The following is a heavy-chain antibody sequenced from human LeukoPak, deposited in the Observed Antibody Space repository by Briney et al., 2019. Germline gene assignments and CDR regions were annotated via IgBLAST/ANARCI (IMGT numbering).Heavy chain of an antibody. D-gene: IGHD6-13*01. Sequence: ASVKVSCKASGYTFTSYDINWVRQATGQGLEWMGWMNPNSGNTGYAQKFQGRVTITRNTSISTAYMELSSLRSEDTAVYYCASNPGIAAAGTAFDIWGQGTMVTVSS. CDR1: GYTFTSYD. J-gene: IGHJ3*02. CDR3: ASNPGIAAAGTAFDI. CDR2: MNPNSGNT. V-gene: IGHV1-8*03.